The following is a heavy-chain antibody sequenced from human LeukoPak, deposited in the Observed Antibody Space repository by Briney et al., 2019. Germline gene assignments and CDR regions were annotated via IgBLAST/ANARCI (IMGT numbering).Heavy chain of an antibody. CDR1: GFTFDDYA. CDR3: AKASGSSSWYVFDY. CDR2: ISWNSGSI. D-gene: IGHD6-13*01. V-gene: IGHV3-9*01. Sequence: PGGSLRLSCAASGFTFDDYAMHWVRRAPGKGLEWVSGISWNSGSIGYADSVKGRFTISRDNAKNSLYLQMNSLRAEDTALYYCAKASGSSSWYVFDYWGQGTLVTVSS. J-gene: IGHJ4*02.